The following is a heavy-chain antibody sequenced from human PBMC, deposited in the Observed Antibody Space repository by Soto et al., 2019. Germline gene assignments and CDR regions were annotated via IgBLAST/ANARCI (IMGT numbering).Heavy chain of an antibody. CDR3: ARDFSGPMDY. CDR2: IYPSGGST. J-gene: IGHJ4*02. D-gene: IGHD3-10*01. Sequence: ASVKVSCKASGYTFTNYYMHWVRQAPGQGLEWMGIIYPSGGSTRNAQKFQGRATMTRDTSTSTVYMELSSLRPEDTAVYYCARDFSGPMDYWGRGTLVTVSS. V-gene: IGHV1-46*01. CDR1: GYTFTNYY.